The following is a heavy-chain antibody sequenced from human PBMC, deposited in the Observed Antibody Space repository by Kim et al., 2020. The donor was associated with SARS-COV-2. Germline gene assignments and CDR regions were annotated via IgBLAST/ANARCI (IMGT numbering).Heavy chain of an antibody. J-gene: IGHJ6*02. CDR1: GFTFTSSA. Sequence: SVKVSCKASGFTFTSSAMQWVRQARGQRLEWIGWIVVGSGNTNYAQKFQERVTITRDMSTSTAYMELSSLRSEDTAVYYCAAYNWTVKNRDYYYGMDVWGQGTTVTVSS. CDR3: AAYNWTVKNRDYYYGMDV. CDR2: IVVGSGNT. V-gene: IGHV1-58*02. D-gene: IGHD1-1*01.